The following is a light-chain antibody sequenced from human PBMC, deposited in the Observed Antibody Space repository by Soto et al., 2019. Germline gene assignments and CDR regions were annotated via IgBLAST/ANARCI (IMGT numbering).Light chain of an antibody. V-gene: IGKV1-5*03. J-gene: IGKJ2*01. Sequence: DIQMTQSPSTLSASVGDRVTVTCRASQDISRSLAWYQQKPGQAPKLLMYQACNLERQVPSRFSGSGSGTEFTLTISSLQPDDFATYYCQQYKSYSPYTFGQGTKLEI. CDR2: QAC. CDR3: QQYKSYSPYT. CDR1: QDISRS.